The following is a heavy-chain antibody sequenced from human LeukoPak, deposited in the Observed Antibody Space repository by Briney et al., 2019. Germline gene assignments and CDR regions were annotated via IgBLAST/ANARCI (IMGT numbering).Heavy chain of an antibody. J-gene: IGHJ4*02. CDR1: GFTLCSYA. CDR3: AKGYGDYLYYFDY. V-gene: IGHV3-23*01. D-gene: IGHD4-17*01. Sequence: PGGSPRLSRAAPGFTLCSYAMSLGRPAPGEGLGWVSAISGSGGSTYYADSVKGRFTISRDNSKNTLYLQMNSLRAEDTAVYYCAKGYGDYLYYFDYWGQGTLVTVSS. CDR2: ISGSGGST.